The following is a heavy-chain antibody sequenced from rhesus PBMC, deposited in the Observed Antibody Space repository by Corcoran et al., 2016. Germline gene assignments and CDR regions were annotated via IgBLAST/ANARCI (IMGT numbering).Heavy chain of an antibody. D-gene: IGHD1-44*02. CDR1: GFTFSSHE. V-gene: IGHV3-100*02. CDR3: ASQWGGSLDY. CDR2: ISESGGIT. J-gene: IGHJ4*01. Sequence: DVQLVESGGGLVKPGGSLRLSCVASGFTFSSHEMHWVRQAPGKGLGWVSGISESGGITYYADSVTGRFTISRGNAQNFLFLQMNSLGAEDTAVYYCASQWGGSLDYWGQGVLATVSS.